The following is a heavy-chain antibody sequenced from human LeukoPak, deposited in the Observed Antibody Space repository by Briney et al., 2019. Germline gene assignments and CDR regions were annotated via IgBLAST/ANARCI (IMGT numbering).Heavy chain of an antibody. CDR3: ASDIPSSSSVFDY. J-gene: IGHJ4*02. Sequence: GGSLRLSCAASGFTFSSYAMHWVRQAPGKGLEWVAVISYDGSNKYYADSVKGRFTISGDNSKNTLYLQMNSLRAEDTAVYYCASDIPSSSSVFDYWGQGTLVTVSS. CDR2: ISYDGSNK. V-gene: IGHV3-30-3*01. CDR1: GFTFSSYA. D-gene: IGHD6-6*01.